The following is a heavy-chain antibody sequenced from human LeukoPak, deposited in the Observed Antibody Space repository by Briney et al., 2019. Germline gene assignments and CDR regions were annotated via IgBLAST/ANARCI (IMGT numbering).Heavy chain of an antibody. D-gene: IGHD5-24*01. CDR1: GGSISSSSYY. Sequence: SETLSLTCTVSGGSISSSSYYWGWIRQPPGKGLEWIGSIYYSGSTYYNPSLKSRVTISVDTSKNQFSLKLSSVTAADTAVYYCARVGVEMATMGAFDIWGQGTMVTVSS. V-gene: IGHV4-39*07. CDR3: ARVGVEMATMGAFDI. CDR2: IYYSGST. J-gene: IGHJ3*02.